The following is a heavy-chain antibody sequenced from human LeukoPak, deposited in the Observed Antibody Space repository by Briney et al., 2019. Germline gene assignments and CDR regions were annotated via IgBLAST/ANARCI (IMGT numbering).Heavy chain of an antibody. CDR3: ARGRDDFWSGYYILYYYYGMDV. CDR2: INHSGST. CDR1: GGSFSGYY. J-gene: IGHJ6*02. D-gene: IGHD3-3*01. V-gene: IGHV4-34*01. Sequence: SETLSLTCAVYGGSFSGYYWSWIRQPPGKGLEWIGEINHSGSTNYNPLLKSRVTISVDTSKNQFSLKLSSVTAADTAVYYCARGRDDFWSGYYILYYYYGMDVWGQGTTVTVSS.